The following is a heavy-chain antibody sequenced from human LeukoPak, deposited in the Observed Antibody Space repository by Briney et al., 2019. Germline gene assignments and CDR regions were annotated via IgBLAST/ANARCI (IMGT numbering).Heavy chain of an antibody. D-gene: IGHD3-22*01. Sequence: SETLSLTCTVSGGSISSSSYYWAWIRQPPGKGLEWLGSSYYSGSTYYNPSLRSRLTISLDTSKNQFSLTLSSVTAADTAVYYCARLQYYYDSNGYYSLYYFDYWGQGTVVTVSS. CDR1: GGSISSSSYY. V-gene: IGHV4-39*01. CDR3: ARLQYYYDSNGYYSLYYFDY. CDR2: SYYSGST. J-gene: IGHJ4*02.